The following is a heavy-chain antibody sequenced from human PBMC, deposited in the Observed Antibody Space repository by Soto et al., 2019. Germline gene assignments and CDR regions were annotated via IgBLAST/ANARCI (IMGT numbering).Heavy chain of an antibody. CDR3: ASLLAAAGPDAFDI. CDR1: GFTFSSYA. J-gene: IGHJ3*02. Sequence: PGGSLRLSCAASGFTFSSYAMHWVRQAPGKGLEWVAVISYDGSNKYYADSVKGRFTISRDNSKNTLYLQMNSLRAEDTAVYYCASLLAAAGPDAFDIWGQGTMVTVSS. V-gene: IGHV3-30-3*01. D-gene: IGHD6-13*01. CDR2: ISYDGSNK.